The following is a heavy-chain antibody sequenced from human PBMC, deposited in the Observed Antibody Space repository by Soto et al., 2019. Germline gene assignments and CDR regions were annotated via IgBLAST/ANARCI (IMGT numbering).Heavy chain of an antibody. CDR3: ARHTTSLVH. J-gene: IGHJ4*02. V-gene: IGHV3-11*01. CDR1: CFSFSDSY. Sequence: PGGSLRLSCVVSCFSFSDSYMTWVRQIPGKGLEWIASISSGAFTISYAAAVKGRFTISRDDGHNSLFLQMDSLRAEDTALYYCARHTTSLVHWGQGTLVTVS. CDR2: ISSGAFTI. D-gene: IGHD2-8*01.